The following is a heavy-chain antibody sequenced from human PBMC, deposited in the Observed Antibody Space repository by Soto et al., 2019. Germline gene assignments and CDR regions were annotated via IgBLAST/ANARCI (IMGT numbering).Heavy chain of an antibody. J-gene: IGHJ4*02. CDR1: GGSFSSGGYY. V-gene: IGHV4-31*03. D-gene: IGHD2-8*02. CDR2: IYYSGST. CDR3: ARATSFSGHHGY. Sequence: QLQLQESGPGLVKPSQTLSLACTVSGGSFSSGGYYWSWIRQLPGKGLEWIGYIYYSGSTYYNPSLKSRFTRSLDTSKNQFYLKLSSVTAADTAVYYCARATSFSGHHGYWGQGTLVTVSS.